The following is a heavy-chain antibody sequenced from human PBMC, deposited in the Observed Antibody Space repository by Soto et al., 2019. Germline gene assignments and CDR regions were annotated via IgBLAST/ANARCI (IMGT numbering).Heavy chain of an antibody. CDR1: GGTFSSYT. V-gene: IGHV1-69*02. J-gene: IGHJ4*02. CDR3: ARGYCSGGSCYPLDY. D-gene: IGHD2-15*01. Sequence: QVQLVQSGAEVKKPGSSVKVSCKASGGTFSSYTISWVRQAPGQGLEWMGRIIPILGIANYAQKFQGRVTITADKSTSTAYMERSSLRSEDTAVYDCARGYCSGGSCYPLDYWGQGTLVTVSS. CDR2: IIPILGIA.